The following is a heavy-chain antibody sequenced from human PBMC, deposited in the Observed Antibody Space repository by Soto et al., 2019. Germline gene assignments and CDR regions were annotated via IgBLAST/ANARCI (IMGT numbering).Heavy chain of an antibody. Sequence: QVQLVQSGAEVKKPGASVKVSCKASGYTFTGYYIHWVRQAPGQGLEWMGWINPNSGGTKYPQKLQGRVTMTRDTSIRTVYMSLTGLKSGATAVYFCARDLAKGGGSAGFDYWGQGTLVAVSS. CDR2: INPNSGGT. D-gene: IGHD2-15*01. CDR3: ARDLAKGGGSAGFDY. CDR1: GYTFTGYY. V-gene: IGHV1-2*02. J-gene: IGHJ4*02.